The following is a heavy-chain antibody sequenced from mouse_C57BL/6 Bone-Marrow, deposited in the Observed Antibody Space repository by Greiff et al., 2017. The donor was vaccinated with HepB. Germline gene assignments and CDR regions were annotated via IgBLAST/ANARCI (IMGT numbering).Heavy chain of an antibody. CDR1: GFTFSSYT. V-gene: IGHV5-9*01. Sequence: VQLKESGGGLVKPGGSLKLSCAASGFTFSSYTMSWVRQTPEKRLEWVATISGGGGNTYYPDSVKGRFTISRDNAKNTLYLQMSSLRSEDTALYYCARQGVLYAMDYWGQGTSVTVSS. CDR3: ARQGVLYAMDY. CDR2: ISGGGGNT. J-gene: IGHJ4*01.